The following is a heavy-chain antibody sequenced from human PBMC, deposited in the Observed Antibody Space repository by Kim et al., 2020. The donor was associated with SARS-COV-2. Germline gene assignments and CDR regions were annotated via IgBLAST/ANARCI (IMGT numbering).Heavy chain of an antibody. J-gene: IGHJ4*02. CDR3: ARRHGSGSYYFDY. CDR2: IYYSGST. D-gene: IGHD3-10*01. Sequence: SETLSLTCTVSGGSISSYYLSWIRQPPGKGLEWIGYIYYSGSTNYNPSLKSRVTISVDTSKNQFSLKLSSVTAADTAVYYCARRHGSGSYYFDYWGQGTL. V-gene: IGHV4-59*08. CDR1: GGSISSYY.